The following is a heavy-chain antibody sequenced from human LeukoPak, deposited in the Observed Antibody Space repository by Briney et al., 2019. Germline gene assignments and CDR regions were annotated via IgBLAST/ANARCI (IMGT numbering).Heavy chain of an antibody. Sequence: GGSLRLSCAAPGFTFSDRHMEWVRLASGKGLEWVGRTRNKANSYTTEYAASVKGRFTISRDDSKNSLYLQMNSLKTEDTAVYYCARDRRYHGMDVWGQGTTVTVSS. J-gene: IGHJ6*02. V-gene: IGHV3-72*01. CDR1: GFTFSDRH. D-gene: IGHD3-9*01. CDR3: ARDRRYHGMDV. CDR2: TRNKANSYTT.